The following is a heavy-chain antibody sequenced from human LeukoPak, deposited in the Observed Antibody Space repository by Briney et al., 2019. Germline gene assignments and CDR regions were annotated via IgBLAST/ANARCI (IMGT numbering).Heavy chain of an antibody. CDR2: IIPIFGTA. CDR3: ARSARFLEWLPPYYYYMDV. J-gene: IGHJ6*03. V-gene: IGHV1-69*05. CDR1: GGTFSSYA. D-gene: IGHD3-3*01. Sequence: SVKVSCKASGGTFSSYAISWVRQAPGQGLEWMGGIIPIFGTANYAQKFQGRVTITTDESTSTAYMELSSLRSEDTAVYYCARSARFLEWLPPYYYYMDVWGKGTTVTVSS.